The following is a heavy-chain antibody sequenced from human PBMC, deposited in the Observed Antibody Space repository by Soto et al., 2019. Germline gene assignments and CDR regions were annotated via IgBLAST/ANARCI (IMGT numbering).Heavy chain of an antibody. CDR1: GGTFSSYA. CDR2: IIPIFGTA. J-gene: IGHJ6*02. D-gene: IGHD3-10*01. Sequence: QVQLVQSGAEVKKPGSSVKVSCKASGGTFSSYAISWVRQAPGQGLEWMGGIIPIFGTANYAQKFQGRVTITAEESTSTAYMELSSLRSEDTAVYYCASTESKFLWFGEAYYYGMDVWGQGTTVTVSS. V-gene: IGHV1-69*01. CDR3: ASTESKFLWFGEAYYYGMDV.